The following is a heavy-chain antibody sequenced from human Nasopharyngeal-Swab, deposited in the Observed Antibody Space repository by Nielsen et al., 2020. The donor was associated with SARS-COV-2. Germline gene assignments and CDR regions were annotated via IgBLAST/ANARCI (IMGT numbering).Heavy chain of an antibody. Sequence: RGSLRLSCAASGFTFSSYAMHWVRQAPGKGLEWVAVISYDGSNKYYADSVKGRFTISRDNSKNTLYLQMNSLRAEDTAVYYCARARGSSGYYYDYYYYMDVWGKGTTVTVSS. V-gene: IGHV3-30-3*01. CDR2: ISYDGSNK. D-gene: IGHD3-22*01. CDR3: ARARGSSGYYYDYYYYMDV. J-gene: IGHJ6*03. CDR1: GFTFSSYA.